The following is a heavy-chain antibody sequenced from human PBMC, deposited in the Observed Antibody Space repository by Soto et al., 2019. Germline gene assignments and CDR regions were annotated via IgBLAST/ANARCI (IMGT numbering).Heavy chain of an antibody. Sequence: DVQVVESGGGLVQPGGSLRLSCAASGFTVTGNYMSWVRQAPGKGLEWVSVIYNGGRTYYADSVKGRFTISRHNSKNTLYLEMNSLRLEDTAVYYCARGVRGSLNWFDPWGLGTLVTVSS. CDR2: IYNGGRT. CDR3: ARGVRGSLNWFDP. D-gene: IGHD6-13*01. J-gene: IGHJ5*02. CDR1: GFTVTGNY. V-gene: IGHV3-53*04.